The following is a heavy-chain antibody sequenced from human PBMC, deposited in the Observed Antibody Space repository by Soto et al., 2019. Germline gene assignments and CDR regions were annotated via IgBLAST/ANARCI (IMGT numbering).Heavy chain of an antibody. J-gene: IGHJ4*02. Sequence: DVQLVQSGGGRAQPGGPLQPSWGASGLTFSHYGLSWVRQAPGKGLEWVAFVDQDGGETHYADSVKGRFTVSRDNAKSLVFLEMESVRVEDTAIYFCARTILIRYFDNWGQGTQVTVSS. CDR2: VDQDGGET. CDR1: GLTFSHYG. CDR3: ARTILIRYFDN. D-gene: IGHD3-3*02. V-gene: IGHV3-7*03.